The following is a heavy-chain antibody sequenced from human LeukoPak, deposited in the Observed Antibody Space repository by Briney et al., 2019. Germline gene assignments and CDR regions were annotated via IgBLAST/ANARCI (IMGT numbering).Heavy chain of an antibody. CDR3: VRSPGSLFDY. J-gene: IGHJ4*02. CDR2: IYSGGTT. CDR1: GFSVSNNY. V-gene: IGHV3-53*01. Sequence: GGSLRLSCAASGFSVSNNYMTWVRQAPGKGLEWVSNIYSGGTTFYADSVKGRFTISRDNSKNTLYLQMNNVRAEDTALYYCVRSPGSLFDYWGKGTLVTVSS.